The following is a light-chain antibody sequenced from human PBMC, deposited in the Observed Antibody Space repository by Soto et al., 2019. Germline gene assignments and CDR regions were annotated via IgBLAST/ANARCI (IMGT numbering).Light chain of an antibody. CDR3: HQYNSWPPGS. V-gene: IGKV3-15*01. CDR1: QSVSSSY. Sequence: EILLMHSPGTLSLSPGERATLSCGPSQSVSSSYLAWYQQKPGQAPRLLISDASTRATGIPARFSGSGSGTEFTLTISSLQSEDFALYYCHQYNSWPPGSFGQGTKVDI. J-gene: IGKJ2*03. CDR2: DAS.